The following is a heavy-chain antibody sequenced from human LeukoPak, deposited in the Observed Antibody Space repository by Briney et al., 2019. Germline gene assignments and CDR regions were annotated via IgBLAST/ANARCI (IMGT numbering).Heavy chain of an antibody. V-gene: IGHV1-8*01. CDR1: GYTFTSYD. D-gene: IGHD5-12*01. J-gene: IGHJ5*02. CDR3: VRYAEFRRSGGYLYNWFDP. CDR2: MNPNSGNT. Sequence: GASVKVSCKATGYTFTSYDINWVRQASGQRLEWMGWMNPNSGNTGFAQKFQGRLIMTRNTSISTAYMELSSLRSEDTAVYYCVRYAEFRRSGGYLYNWFDPWGQGTLVTVSS.